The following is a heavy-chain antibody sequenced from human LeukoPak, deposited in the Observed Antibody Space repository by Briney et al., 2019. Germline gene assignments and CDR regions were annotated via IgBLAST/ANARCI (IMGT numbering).Heavy chain of an antibody. CDR3: ARSPAAMPSHLDY. J-gene: IGHJ4*02. V-gene: IGHV1-69*13. D-gene: IGHD2-2*01. CDR1: GGTFSSYA. Sequence: GASVKVSCKASGGTFSSYAISWVRQAPGQGLEWMGGIIPIFGTANYAQKFQGRVTITADESTSTAYMELSSLRSEDTAVYYCARSPAAMPSHLDYWGQGTLVTVSS. CDR2: IIPIFGTA.